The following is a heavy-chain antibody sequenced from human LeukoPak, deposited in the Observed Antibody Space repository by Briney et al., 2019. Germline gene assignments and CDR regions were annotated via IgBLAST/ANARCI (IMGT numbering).Heavy chain of an antibody. CDR3: ARVILRMVRGVIIPNDFDY. CDR2: ISAYNGNT. J-gene: IGHJ4*02. V-gene: IGHV1-18*01. D-gene: IGHD3-10*01. Sequence: ASVKVSCKASGYTFTSYGISWVRQAPGQGLEWMGWISAYNGNTNYAQKLQGRVTMTTDTSTSTAYMELRSLRSDDTAVYYCARVILRMVRGVIIPNDFDYWGQGTLVTASS. CDR1: GYTFTSYG.